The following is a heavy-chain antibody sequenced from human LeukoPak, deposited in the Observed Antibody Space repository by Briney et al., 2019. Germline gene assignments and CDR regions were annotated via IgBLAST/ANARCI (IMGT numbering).Heavy chain of an antibody. Sequence: HPGGSLRLSCAASGFTFSSYWMSWVRQAPGKGLEWVANIKQDESEKYYVDSVKGRFTISRDNAKNSLYLQMNSLRAEDTAVYYCARDKIEGPTKLDYWGQGILVTVSS. V-gene: IGHV3-7*01. J-gene: IGHJ4*02. CDR1: GFTFSSYW. CDR2: IKQDESEK. CDR3: ARDKIEGPTKLDY. D-gene: IGHD1-1*01.